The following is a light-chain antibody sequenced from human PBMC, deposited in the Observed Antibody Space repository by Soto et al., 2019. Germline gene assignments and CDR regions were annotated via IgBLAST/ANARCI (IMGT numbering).Light chain of an antibody. CDR2: EVY. J-gene: IGLJ2*01. CDR1: SSDVGRNHY. V-gene: IGLV2-8*01. Sequence: QSVLTQPPSASGSPGQSVTISCTGTSSDVGRNHYVSWYQFLPGKVPKVMIYEVYKRPSGVPDRFSGSRSGNTASLTVSGLQPEDEGDYFCSSYAGSANLLFGGGTKLTVL. CDR3: SSYAGSANLL.